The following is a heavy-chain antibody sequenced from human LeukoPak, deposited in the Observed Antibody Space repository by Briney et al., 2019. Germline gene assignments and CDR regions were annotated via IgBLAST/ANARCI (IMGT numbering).Heavy chain of an antibody. J-gene: IGHJ5*02. V-gene: IGHV1-46*01. CDR2: INASGWCT. D-gene: IGHD6-13*01. Sequence: ASVKVSCKASGYRFTSYYMHWVRQAPGQGLEWMGIINASGWCTTYAQKFQGRVTMTRDTSTSTVYVELSSLRSEDRAVYYCARDLIAAAGTTWFDPWGQGTLVTVSS. CDR1: GYRFTSYY. CDR3: ARDLIAAAGTTWFDP.